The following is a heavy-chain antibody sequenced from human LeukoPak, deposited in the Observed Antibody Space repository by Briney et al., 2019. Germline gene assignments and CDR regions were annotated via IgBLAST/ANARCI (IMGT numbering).Heavy chain of an antibody. CDR1: GYSFAAYY. CDR3: ARDNNSATVY. D-gene: IGHD1/OR15-1a*01. CDR2: INPQSGGT. J-gene: IGHJ4*02. V-gene: IGHV1-2*02. Sequence: ASVKVSCKASGYSFAAYYLHWVRQAPGQGLEWMGWINPQSGGTSSAQKFQGRVTMARDTSITTGYMELNGLTPDDTAVYYCARDNNSATVYWGQGTLVTVSS.